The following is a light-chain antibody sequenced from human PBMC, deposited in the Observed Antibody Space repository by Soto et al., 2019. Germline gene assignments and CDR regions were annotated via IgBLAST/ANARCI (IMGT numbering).Light chain of an antibody. Sequence: DLQMTQSPSSLSASVGDRVTVTCRASQSISSYLNWYQQKPERAPMLLIYAASNLQSGVPLRFSGSGSGTDFTLTMSSLQPEDFATYYCQQSHSTPYTFGQGTKLEIK. J-gene: IGKJ2*01. V-gene: IGKV1-39*01. CDR1: QSISSY. CDR2: AAS. CDR3: QQSHSTPYT.